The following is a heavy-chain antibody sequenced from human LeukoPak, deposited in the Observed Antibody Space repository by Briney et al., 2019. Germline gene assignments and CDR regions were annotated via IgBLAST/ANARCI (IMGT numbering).Heavy chain of an antibody. J-gene: IGHJ4*02. Sequence: PGGSLRLSCVASAFSFRTCWMNWVRQAPGKGLEWVANINQDGSVKHYLDSVKGRFTISRDNAKNSLYLQMNGLRADDTAVYYCAVIDSNGWQVGLDYWGQGTQVTVSS. CDR1: AFSFRTCW. CDR3: AVIDSNGWQVGLDY. V-gene: IGHV3-7*01. D-gene: IGHD6-19*01. CDR2: INQDGSVK.